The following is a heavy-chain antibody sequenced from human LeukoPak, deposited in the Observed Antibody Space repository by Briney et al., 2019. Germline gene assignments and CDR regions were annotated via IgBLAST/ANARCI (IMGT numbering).Heavy chain of an antibody. D-gene: IGHD6-13*01. CDR1: GFTVSSNY. Sequence: GGSLRLSCAASGFTVSSNYMSWVRQAPGKGLEWVSVIYSGGSTYYADSVKGRFTISRDNSKNTLYLQMNSLRAEDTAVYYCARSYSSSWYFWLDPWGQGTLVTVSS. V-gene: IGHV3-66*01. CDR3: ARSYSSSWYFWLDP. CDR2: IYSGGST. J-gene: IGHJ5*02.